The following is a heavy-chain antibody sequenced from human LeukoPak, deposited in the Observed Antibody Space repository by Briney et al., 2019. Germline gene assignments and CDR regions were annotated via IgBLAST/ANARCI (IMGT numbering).Heavy chain of an antibody. J-gene: IGHJ4*02. Sequence: GGSLRLSCAASGCVFGDYGMHWVRQAPGKGLEWVTMVRNDGSDKYYADSVKGRFTISRDNSKNTLYLQMNSLRPEDTAVYYCAKHYYGSGRQKYYFDYWGQGTLVTVSS. CDR2: VRNDGSDK. CDR3: AKHYYGSGRQKYYFDY. V-gene: IGHV3-30*02. D-gene: IGHD3-10*01. CDR1: GCVFGDYG.